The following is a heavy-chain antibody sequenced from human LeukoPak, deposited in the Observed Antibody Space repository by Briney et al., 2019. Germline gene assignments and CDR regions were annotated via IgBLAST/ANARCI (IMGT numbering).Heavy chain of an antibody. CDR2: INHSGST. Sequence: PSETLSLTCAVYGGSFSGYYWSWIRQPPGKGLEWIGEINHSGSTNYNPSLKSRVTISVDTSKNQFSLKLSSVTAADTAVYYCARDRSYYDSSGYSYFDYWGQGTLVTVSS. D-gene: IGHD3-22*01. CDR1: GGSFSGYY. J-gene: IGHJ4*02. V-gene: IGHV4-34*01. CDR3: ARDRSYYDSSGYSYFDY.